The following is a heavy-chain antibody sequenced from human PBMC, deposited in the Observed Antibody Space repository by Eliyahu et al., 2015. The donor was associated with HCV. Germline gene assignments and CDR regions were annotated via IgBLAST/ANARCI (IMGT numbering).Heavy chain of an antibody. Sequence: QVQLVQSGAEVKKPGASVKVSXKAXGYXFTGDYRHGVRQAPGQGLEWMGWINPNSGGTNYAQKFQGRVTMTRDTSISTAYMELSRLRSDDTAVYYCARDVRAGMAWFDPWGQGTLVTVSS. J-gene: IGHJ5*02. CDR3: ARDVRAGMAWFDP. CDR1: GYXFTGDY. D-gene: IGHD5-24*01. CDR2: INPNSGGT. V-gene: IGHV1-2*02.